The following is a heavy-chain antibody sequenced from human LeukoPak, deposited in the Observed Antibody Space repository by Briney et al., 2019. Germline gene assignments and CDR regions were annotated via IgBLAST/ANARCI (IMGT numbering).Heavy chain of an antibody. Sequence: GGSLRLSCVASGFSFSDYYMSWIRQAPGKGLEWVSYIGSTIYYADSVKGRFTISRDNAKNSLYTQMNSLRAEDTAVYYCARDRGIVGTTGYYYMDVWGKGTTVTVSS. CDR2: IGSTI. CDR3: ARDRGIVGTTGYYYMDV. CDR1: GFSFSDYY. V-gene: IGHV3-11*04. J-gene: IGHJ6*03. D-gene: IGHD1-26*01.